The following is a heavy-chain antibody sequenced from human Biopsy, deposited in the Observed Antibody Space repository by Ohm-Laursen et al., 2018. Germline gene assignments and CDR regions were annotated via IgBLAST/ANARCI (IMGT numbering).Heavy chain of an antibody. CDR1: GGTFSSSA. D-gene: IGHD1/OR15-1a*01. V-gene: IGHV1-69*01. J-gene: IGHJ5*02. Sequence: GSSVKVSCKTSGGTFSSSAITWARQAPGQGLEWMGGIIGIFRTAHYAQKFQGRVTITADEFMSTAYMELSSLRSEDTAVYYCARGGGYNWNSGWFDPWGQGTLVTVSS. CDR2: IIGIFRTA. CDR3: ARGGGYNWNSGWFDP.